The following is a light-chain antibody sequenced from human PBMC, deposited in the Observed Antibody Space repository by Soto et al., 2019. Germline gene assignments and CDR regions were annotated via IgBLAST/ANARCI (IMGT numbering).Light chain of an antibody. V-gene: IGKV4-1*01. CDR2: WAS. J-gene: IGKJ2*01. Sequence: DIVMTQSPDSLAVSLGERATINCKSSQTVLYRSSNKNYLAWYQQKPGQPPKLLIYWASTRESGVPDRFSGSWSGTDFTLTISSPQAEDVAVYYCQQYYSIPYTFGQGTKLEIK. CDR3: QQYYSIPYT. CDR1: QTVLYRSSNKNY.